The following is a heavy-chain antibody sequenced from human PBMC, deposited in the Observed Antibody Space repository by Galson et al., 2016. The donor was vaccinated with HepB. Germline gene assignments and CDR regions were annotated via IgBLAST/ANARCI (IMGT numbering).Heavy chain of an antibody. Sequence: SLRLSCAASGFTFKYHAMSWVRQAPGSGLEWVAVISDGGTAHYADSVKGRFTISRDNSKKTVYLQMDSLRAEDRAEYYCARVSGPWVGVPAAKVYFDFWGQGTLVIVSS. D-gene: IGHD2-2*01. V-gene: IGHV3-23*01. CDR3: ARVSGPWVGVPAAKVYFDF. CDR1: GFTFKYHA. CDR2: ISDGGTA. J-gene: IGHJ4*02.